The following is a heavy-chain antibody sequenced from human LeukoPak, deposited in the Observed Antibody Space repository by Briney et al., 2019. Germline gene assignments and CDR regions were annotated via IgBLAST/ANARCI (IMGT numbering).Heavy chain of an antibody. J-gene: IGHJ4*02. D-gene: IGHD1-1*01. Sequence: PGGSLRLSCAASGCTFSSYGMHWVRQAPCKGLEGVAVISYDGSNKYSADSVKGRFTISRDNSKNTLYLQMNSLRAEDTAVYYCAKELATGTTVDYGGQGTLVTVSS. CDR2: ISYDGSNK. V-gene: IGHV3-30*18. CDR1: GCTFSSYG. CDR3: AKELATGTTVDY.